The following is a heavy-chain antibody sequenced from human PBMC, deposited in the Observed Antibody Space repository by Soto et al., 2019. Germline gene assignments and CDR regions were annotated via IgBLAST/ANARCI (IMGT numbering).Heavy chain of an antibody. CDR2: SSYNGGT. V-gene: IGHV4-39*01. J-gene: IGHJ4*02. D-gene: IGHD3-10*01. CDR3: ARHRIEVVWRGFDF. CDR1: TDSSSFTNSY. Sequence: PSETLSLTCTVSTDSSSFTNSYWGWIRQPPGKGLQWIGSSSYNGGTFYNPSLKGRVVISFDTSKKQSSLQVTSVTAAATAVYFCARHRIEVVWRGFDFWGQGSPVTVSS.